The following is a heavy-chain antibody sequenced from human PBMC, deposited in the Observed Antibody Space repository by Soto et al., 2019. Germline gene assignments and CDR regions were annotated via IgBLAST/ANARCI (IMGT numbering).Heavy chain of an antibody. V-gene: IGHV3-43*01. Sequence: GGSLRLSCTASGFTLVDYTMLWVRQAPGKDMEWLSLGRWEGGSTYYADSVKGLFTISRDNSKNSLYLQMNSLRTEDTALYYCAKDKVVVVPAAFGYYGMDVWGQGTTVTVSS. D-gene: IGHD2-2*01. CDR3: AKDKVVVVPAAFGYYGMDV. CDR2: GRWEGGST. CDR1: GFTLVDYT. J-gene: IGHJ6*02.